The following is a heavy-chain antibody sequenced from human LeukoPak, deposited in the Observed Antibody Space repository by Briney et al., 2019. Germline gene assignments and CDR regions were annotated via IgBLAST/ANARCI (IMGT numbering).Heavy chain of an antibody. CDR3: AREDLKKGKAFDI. Sequence: SETLSLTCTVSGYSISSGYYWGWIRQPPGKGLEWIGSIYHSGSTYYNPSLKSRDTISVDTSKNQFSLKLSSVTAADTAVYYCAREDLKKGKAFDIWGQGTMVTVSS. D-gene: IGHD3-10*01. V-gene: IGHV4-38-2*02. CDR2: IYHSGST. CDR1: GYSISSGYY. J-gene: IGHJ3*02.